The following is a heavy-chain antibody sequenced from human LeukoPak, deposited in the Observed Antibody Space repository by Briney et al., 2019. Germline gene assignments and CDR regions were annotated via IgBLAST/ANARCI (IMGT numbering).Heavy chain of an antibody. J-gene: IGHJ5*01. CDR1: GFTFTNAW. V-gene: IGHV3-15*01. CDR2: IKNKGDGETT. Sequence: GGSLRLSCAASGFTFTNAWMNWVRQAPGKGLAWVGRIKNKGDGETTDYAAPVKGRFTMSRDDSKATVYLQMNYLEAEDTAVYYCTTDLGLTMIRGVIVSWGQGALVTVSS. CDR3: TTDLGLTMIRGVIVS. D-gene: IGHD3-10*01.